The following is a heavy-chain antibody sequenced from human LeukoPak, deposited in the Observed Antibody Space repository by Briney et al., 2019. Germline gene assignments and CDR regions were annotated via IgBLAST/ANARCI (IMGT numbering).Heavy chain of an antibody. CDR3: AKDSGDIVGATGWFDP. Sequence: GGSLRLSCAASGSTFSSYAMSWVRQAPGKGLEWVSAISGSGGSTYYADSVKGRFTISRDNSKNTLYLQMNSLRAEDTAVYYCAKDSGDIVGATGWFDPWGQGTLVTVSS. J-gene: IGHJ5*02. V-gene: IGHV3-23*01. CDR2: ISGSGGST. CDR1: GSTFSSYA. D-gene: IGHD1-26*01.